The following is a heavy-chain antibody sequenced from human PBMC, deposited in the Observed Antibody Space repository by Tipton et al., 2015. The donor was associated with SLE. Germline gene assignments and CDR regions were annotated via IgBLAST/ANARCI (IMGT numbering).Heavy chain of an antibody. CDR3: TRDRGVRGVTLYYFDY. CDR2: IRSKAFGGTT. J-gene: IGHJ4*02. V-gene: IGHV3-49*03. CDR1: GFTFGDYG. Sequence: SLRLSCTASGFTFGDYGMSWFRQAPGKGLEWVGFIRSKAFGGTTEYAASVKGRFTISRDDSKSIAHLQMNNLKAEDTAVYYCTRDRGVRGVTLYYFDYWGRGTLVTVSS. D-gene: IGHD3-10*01.